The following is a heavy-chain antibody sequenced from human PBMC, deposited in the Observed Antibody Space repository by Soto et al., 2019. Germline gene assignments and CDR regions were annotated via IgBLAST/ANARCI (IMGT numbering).Heavy chain of an antibody. CDR3: AREVKYYYDSSGYNDY. CDR1: GGPLTTYF. Sequence: SETLSLTCNVSGGPLTTYFWSWIRQPPGKGLEWIGYVSYFGTTNYNPSLQSRLTISLDTSKTHFSLNLSSVTAADTAVYYCAREVKYYYDSSGYNDYWGQGTLVTV. V-gene: IGHV4-59*01. CDR2: VSYFGTT. J-gene: IGHJ4*02. D-gene: IGHD3-22*01.